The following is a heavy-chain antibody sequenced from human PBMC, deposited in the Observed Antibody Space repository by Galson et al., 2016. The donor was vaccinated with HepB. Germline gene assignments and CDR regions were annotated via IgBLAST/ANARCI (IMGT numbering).Heavy chain of an antibody. Sequence: SLRLSCAVSGFAVRSNFMAWVRQAPGKGLEWVSLIYSGGSTYYAESVRGRFTISRDISKNTLFLEMLNLRAEDTAVYYCARVQTFYDYTWGTSRPRYFDYWGQGTLDTVSS. CDR3: ARVQTFYDYTWGTSRPRYFDY. J-gene: IGHJ4*02. D-gene: IGHD3-16*02. CDR1: GFAVRSNF. V-gene: IGHV3-53*01. CDR2: IYSGGST.